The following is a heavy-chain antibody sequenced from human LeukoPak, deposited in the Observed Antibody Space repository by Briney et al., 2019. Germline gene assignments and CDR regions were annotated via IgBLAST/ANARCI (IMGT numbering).Heavy chain of an antibody. CDR2: IYSGGST. J-gene: IGHJ3*02. V-gene: IGHV3-66*01. D-gene: IGHD5-18*01. Sequence: PGGSLRLSCAASGFTVSSNYMSWVRQAPGKGLEWVSVIYSGGSTYYADSVKGRFTISRDNSKNTLYLQMNSLRAEDTAVYYCARDRGCRDDAFDIWGQGTMVTVSS. CDR3: ARDRGCRDDAFDI. CDR1: GFTVSSNY.